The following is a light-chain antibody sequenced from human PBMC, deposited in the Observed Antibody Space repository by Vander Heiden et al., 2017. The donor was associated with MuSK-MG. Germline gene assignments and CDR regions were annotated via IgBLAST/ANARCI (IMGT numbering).Light chain of an antibody. CDR1: QSVSSY. CDR2: DAS. J-gene: IGKJ1*01. Sequence: VLTRTPATLSLSPGERATLSCRASQSVSSYLAWYQQKPSQAPRLLIYDASNRATGIPARCSGRGSGTDGNCTTSSREPEEFEVYYCPQRNNCPCTFGQGTKVEIK. V-gene: IGKV3-11*01. CDR3: PQRNNCPCT.